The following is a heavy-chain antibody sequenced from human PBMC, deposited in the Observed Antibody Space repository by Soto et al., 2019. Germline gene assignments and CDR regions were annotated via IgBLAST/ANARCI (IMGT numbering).Heavy chain of an antibody. Sequence: QVQLVQSGAEVKKPGASVKVSCKASGYTFINYGISWVRQAPGQGLEWMGWISTYNGNTNYAQKLQGRVTMTTDTSTSTASMELRSLRSDDTAVYYCGRVSGSGYYSWGYWGQGTLVTVSS. D-gene: IGHD5-12*01. V-gene: IGHV1-18*01. CDR1: GYTFINYG. CDR3: GRVSGSGYYSWGY. CDR2: ISTYNGNT. J-gene: IGHJ4*02.